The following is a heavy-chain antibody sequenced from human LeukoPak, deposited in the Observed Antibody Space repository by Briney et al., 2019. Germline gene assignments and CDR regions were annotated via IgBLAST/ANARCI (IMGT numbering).Heavy chain of an antibody. Sequence: GASVKVSCKASGYTFTGYYMHWVRQAPGQGLEWMGWINPSSGGTNYAQKFQGRVTMTRDTSISTAYMELSRLRSDDTAVYYCARAYYYDSSGSLHYWGQGTLVTVSS. CDR1: GYTFTGYY. CDR2: INPSSGGT. J-gene: IGHJ4*02. CDR3: ARAYYYDSSGSLHY. D-gene: IGHD3-22*01. V-gene: IGHV1-2*02.